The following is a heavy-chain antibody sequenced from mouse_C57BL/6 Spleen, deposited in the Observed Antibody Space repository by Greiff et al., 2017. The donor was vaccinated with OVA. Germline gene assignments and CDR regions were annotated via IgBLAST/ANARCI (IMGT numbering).Heavy chain of an antibody. V-gene: IGHV1-59*01. CDR3: ASGDYFDY. J-gene: IGHJ2*01. CDR1: GYTFTSYW. CDR2: IDPSDSYT. Sequence: QVQLQQSGAELVRPGTSVKLSCKASGYTFTSYWMHWVKQRPGQGLEWIGVIDPSDSYTNYNQKFKGKATLTVDTSSSTAYMQLSSLTSEDSAVYYCASGDYFDYWGQGTTLTVSS.